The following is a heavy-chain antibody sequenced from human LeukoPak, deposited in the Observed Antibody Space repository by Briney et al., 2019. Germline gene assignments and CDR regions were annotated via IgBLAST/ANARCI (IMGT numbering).Heavy chain of an antibody. J-gene: IGHJ5*02. CDR1: GFTFSSYW. CDR3: ARAGYYYDSSEWFDP. V-gene: IGHV3-74*01. D-gene: IGHD3-22*01. Sequence: GGSLRLSCAASGFTFSSYWMHWVRQAPGKGLVWVSCINSSGGTTGYADSVKGRFTISRDNAKNTLYLQMNSLRAEDTAVYYCARAGYYYDSSEWFDPWGQGTLVTVSS. CDR2: INSSGGTT.